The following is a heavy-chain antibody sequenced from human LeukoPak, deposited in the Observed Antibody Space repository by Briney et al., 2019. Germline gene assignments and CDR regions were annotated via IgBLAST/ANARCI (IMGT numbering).Heavy chain of an antibody. Sequence: SETLSLTCAVYGGSFSGYYWSWIRQPPGKGLEWIGEINHSGSINYNPSLKSRVTISVDTSKNQFSLKLSSVTAADTAVYYCASINIAVAGNNWFDPWGQGTLVTVSS. D-gene: IGHD6-19*01. CDR1: GGSFSGYY. CDR2: INHSGSI. CDR3: ASINIAVAGNNWFDP. J-gene: IGHJ5*02. V-gene: IGHV4-34*01.